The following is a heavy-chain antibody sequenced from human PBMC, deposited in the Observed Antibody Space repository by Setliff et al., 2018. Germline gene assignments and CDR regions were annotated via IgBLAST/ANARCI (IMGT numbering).Heavy chain of an antibody. CDR1: GGSISSYY. CDR2: IYYSGST. J-gene: IGHJ6*02. Sequence: SETMSLTCTVSGGSISSYYWSWIWQPPGKGLEWIGYIYYSGSTNYNPSLQSQVTISVDTSKNQFSLKLSSVAAADTAVYYCARDEGSSYFYGMDVWGQGTTVTVSS. D-gene: IGHD6-13*01. V-gene: IGHV4-59*01. CDR3: ARDEGSSYFYGMDV.